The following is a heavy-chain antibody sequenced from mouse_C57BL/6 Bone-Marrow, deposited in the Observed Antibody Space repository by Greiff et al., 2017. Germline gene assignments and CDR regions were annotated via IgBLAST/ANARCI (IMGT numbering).Heavy chain of an antibody. CDR3: ARDEVTTGAY. D-gene: IGHD1-1*01. Sequence: EVTLMESGGGLVKPGGSLKLSCAASGFTFSSYAMSLVRQTPEKRLEWVATISDGGSYTYYPDNVKGRFTISRDNAKNNLYLQMSQLKSEDTAMYYCARDEVTTGAYWGQGTLVTVSA. V-gene: IGHV5-4*01. CDR1: GFTFSSYA. CDR2: ISDGGSYT. J-gene: IGHJ3*01.